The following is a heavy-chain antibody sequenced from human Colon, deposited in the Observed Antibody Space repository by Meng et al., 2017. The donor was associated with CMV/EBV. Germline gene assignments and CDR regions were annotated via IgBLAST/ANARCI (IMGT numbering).Heavy chain of an antibody. CDR2: ISPYNGDT. Sequence: QVQLVQSGVEVKKPGASVKVSCKTSGYTFTNFGISWVRQAPGQGLEWMAYISPYNGDTNYAQRFQGRVALTTDTSTSTVYMELGSLTSDDTAMYYCARELARGGYWGQGTLVTVSS. CDR3: ARELARGGY. CDR1: GYTFTNFG. V-gene: IGHV1-18*01. J-gene: IGHJ4*02.